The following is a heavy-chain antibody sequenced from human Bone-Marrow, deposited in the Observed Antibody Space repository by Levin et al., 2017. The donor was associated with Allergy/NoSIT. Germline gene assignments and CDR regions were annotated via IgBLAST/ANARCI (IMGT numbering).Heavy chain of an antibody. D-gene: IGHD3-22*01. J-gene: IGHJ4*02. Sequence: ASVKVSCKGSGYTFTSYWIGWVRQMPGKGLEWMGIIYPGDSDNRYSPSFQGQVSISADRSISTAYLQWSSLKASDTAMYFCVRIQSSVDYYSLYYWGQGTLVTVSS. V-gene: IGHV5-51*01. CDR3: VRIQSSVDYYSLYY. CDR1: GYTFTSYW. CDR2: IYPGDSDN.